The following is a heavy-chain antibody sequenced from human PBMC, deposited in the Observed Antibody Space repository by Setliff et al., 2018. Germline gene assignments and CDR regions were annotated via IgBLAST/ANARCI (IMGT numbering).Heavy chain of an antibody. CDR3: ARGGSSSYYSDY. CDR2: IVVGSGNT. CDR1: GLTFTSSA. Sequence: RASVKVSCKASGLTFTSSAVQWVRQARGQRLEWIGWIVVGSGNTNYAQKFQERVTITRDMSTSTAYMELSSLRSEDTAVYYCARGGSSSYYSDYWGQGTLVTVSS. V-gene: IGHV1-58*01. D-gene: IGHD6-13*01. J-gene: IGHJ4*02.